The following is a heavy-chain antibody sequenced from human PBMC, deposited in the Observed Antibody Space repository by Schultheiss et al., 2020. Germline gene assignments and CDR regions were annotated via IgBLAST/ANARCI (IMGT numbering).Heavy chain of an antibody. CDR3: ARGAVQLWFNYYYYMDV. Sequence: ASVKVSCKASGYTFTSYGINWVRQATGQGLEWMGWMNPNSGNTGYAQKFQGRVTMTRDTSTSTVYMELSSLRSEDTAVYYCARGAVQLWFNYYYYMDVWGQGTTVTVSS. J-gene: IGHJ6*03. V-gene: IGHV1-8*02. CDR2: MNPNSGNT. CDR1: GYTFTSYG. D-gene: IGHD5-18*01.